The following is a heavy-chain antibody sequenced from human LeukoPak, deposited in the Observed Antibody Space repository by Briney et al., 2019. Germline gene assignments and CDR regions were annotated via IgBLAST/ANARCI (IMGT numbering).Heavy chain of an antibody. CDR2: ISSNGSYV. J-gene: IGHJ4*02. CDR1: GLHVSQHY. CDR3: ARGNGLKQFRNLDY. D-gene: IGHD6-19*01. V-gene: IGHV3-48*03. Sequence: GGSLRLSCATSGLHVSQHYFNWVRQAPGKGLEWVAYISSNGSYVKYAESVKGRFTVSRDDAKKSICLHMNKLAVDDTAVYFFARGNGLKQFRNLDYWGQGTLVTVSS.